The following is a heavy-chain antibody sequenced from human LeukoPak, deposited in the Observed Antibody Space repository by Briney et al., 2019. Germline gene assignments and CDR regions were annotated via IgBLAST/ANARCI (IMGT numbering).Heavy chain of an antibody. CDR1: GFTFSSYG. CDR3: AKAHTVTTLYWFDP. J-gene: IGHJ5*02. D-gene: IGHD4-17*01. Sequence: GGSLRLSCAASGFTFSSYGMHWVRQAPGKGLEWVAVISYDGSNQYYADSVKGRFTISRDNSKSTLYLQMNSLRGADTAVYYCAKAHTVTTLYWFDPWGQGTLVTVSS. CDR2: ISYDGSNQ. V-gene: IGHV3-30*18.